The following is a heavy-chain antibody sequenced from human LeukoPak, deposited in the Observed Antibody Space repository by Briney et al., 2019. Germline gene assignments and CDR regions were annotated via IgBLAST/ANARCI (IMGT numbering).Heavy chain of an antibody. CDR2: ISSSSSYI. CDR1: GCTFSSYS. CDR3: ARGDGYNPFDY. V-gene: IGHV3-21*01. Sequence: GGSLRLSCAASGCTFSSYSMNWVRQAPGKGLEWVSSISSSSSYIYYADSVKGRFTISRDNAKNSLYLQMNSLRAGDTAVYYCARGDGYNPFDYWGQGTLVTVSS. D-gene: IGHD5-24*01. J-gene: IGHJ4*02.